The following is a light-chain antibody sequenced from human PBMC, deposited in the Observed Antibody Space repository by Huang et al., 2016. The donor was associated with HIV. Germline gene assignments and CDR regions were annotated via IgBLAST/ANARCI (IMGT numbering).Light chain of an antibody. Sequence: IVMTQSPATLSVSPGERGTLSCRANRSVSNNLAWYQQRPGQAPRLLIDGSSTRAPGVPARFSGSGSGTDFALTISSLQSEDFALYYCHQYNNWLLSFGGGTRVDI. CDR2: GSS. CDR3: HQYNNWLLS. CDR1: RSVSNN. J-gene: IGKJ4*01. V-gene: IGKV3-15*01.